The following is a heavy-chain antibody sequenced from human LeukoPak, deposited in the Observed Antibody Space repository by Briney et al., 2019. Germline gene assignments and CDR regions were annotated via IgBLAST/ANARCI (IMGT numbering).Heavy chain of an antibody. Sequence: PGGSLRLSCAVSGFTFSSYWMHWVRQAPGEGLMWVSRINTDGSSTTYADSVKGRFTISRDTAKNTLYLQMNSLRVEDTAMYYCARDWRAMNAFDLWGQGTMVTVSS. CDR1: GFTFSSYW. CDR2: INTDGSST. D-gene: IGHD5-18*01. V-gene: IGHV3-74*01. CDR3: ARDWRAMNAFDL. J-gene: IGHJ3*01.